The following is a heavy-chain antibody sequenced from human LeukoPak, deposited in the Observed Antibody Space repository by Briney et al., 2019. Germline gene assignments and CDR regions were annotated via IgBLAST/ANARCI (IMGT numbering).Heavy chain of an antibody. CDR3: ARDSYGSGSLNWFDP. D-gene: IGHD3-10*01. CDR1: GGTFSSYA. J-gene: IGHJ5*02. V-gene: IGHV1-69*04. CDR2: IIPILGIA. Sequence: ASVKVSCKASGGTFSSYAISWVRQAPGQGLEWMGRIIPILGIANYAQKIQGRVTITADKSTSTAYMELSSLRSEDTAVYYCARDSYGSGSLNWFDPWGQGTLVTVSS.